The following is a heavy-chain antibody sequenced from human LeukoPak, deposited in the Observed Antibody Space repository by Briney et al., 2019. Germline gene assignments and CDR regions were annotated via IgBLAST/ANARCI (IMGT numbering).Heavy chain of an antibody. CDR1: GFTFSSYE. Sequence: GGSLRLSCAASGFTFSSYEMNWVRQAPGKGLEWVSYVSTTGSSIYYADSVKGRFTISRDNVKNLLYLQMNSLRAEDTAVYYCARVQRGIAVALDYWGQGTLATVSS. CDR3: ARVQRGIAVALDY. CDR2: VSTTGSSI. V-gene: IGHV3-48*03. J-gene: IGHJ4*02. D-gene: IGHD6-19*01.